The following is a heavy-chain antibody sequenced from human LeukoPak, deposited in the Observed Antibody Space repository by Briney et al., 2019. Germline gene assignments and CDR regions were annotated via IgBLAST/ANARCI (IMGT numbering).Heavy chain of an antibody. D-gene: IGHD6-6*01. Sequence: GGSLRLSCAASGFTVSSNYMSWVRQAPGKGLEWVSVIYSGGSTYYTDSVKGRFTISRDNSKNTLYLQMNSLRAEDTAVYYCAREIDPVEYSSSSQDTTYGMDVWGQGTTVTVSS. V-gene: IGHV3-53*01. J-gene: IGHJ6*02. CDR2: IYSGGST. CDR1: GFTVSSNY. CDR3: AREIDPVEYSSSSQDTTYGMDV.